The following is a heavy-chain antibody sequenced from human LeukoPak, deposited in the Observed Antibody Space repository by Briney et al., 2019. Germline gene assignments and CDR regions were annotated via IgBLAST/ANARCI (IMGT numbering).Heavy chain of an antibody. CDR1: GFTFSDYY. J-gene: IGHJ5*02. CDR3: ARDSARNWFDP. CDR2: ISSSGSTI. V-gene: IGHV3-11*04. Sequence: GGSLRLSCAASGFTFSDYYMSWIRQAPGKGLEWVSYISSSGSTINYADSVKGRFTISRDNAKNSLYLQMNSLRAEDTAVYYCARDSARNWFDPWGQGTLVTVSS.